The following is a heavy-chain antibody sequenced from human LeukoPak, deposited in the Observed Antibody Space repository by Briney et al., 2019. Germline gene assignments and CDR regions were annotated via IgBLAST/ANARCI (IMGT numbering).Heavy chain of an antibody. D-gene: IGHD6-19*01. Sequence: GESLKISCKGSGYSFANYWIGWVRQMPGKGLEWMGIIYPGDSDTRYSPSFQGLVTFSADKSISTAYLQWSSLKASDTAMYYCARHFQGSGWHLDYWGQGTLVTVSS. CDR2: IYPGDSDT. J-gene: IGHJ4*02. V-gene: IGHV5-51*01. CDR1: GYSFANYW. CDR3: ARHFQGSGWHLDY.